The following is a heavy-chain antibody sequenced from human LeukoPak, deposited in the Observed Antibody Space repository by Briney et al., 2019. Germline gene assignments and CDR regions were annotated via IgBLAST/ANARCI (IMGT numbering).Heavy chain of an antibody. CDR2: ICTSGGSI. CDR1: GFTFSGYS. CDR3: ARNRGDPAYVDS. V-gene: IGHV3-21*01. Sequence: PGGSLRLSCAASGFTFSGYSMNWVRQAPGKGLEWVSSICTSGGSIYYADSVQGRFTISRADAKNSLYLQMNSLRAEDTAMYHCARNRGDPAYVDSGGRGNLALVSA. J-gene: IGHJ4*02. D-gene: IGHD4-17*01.